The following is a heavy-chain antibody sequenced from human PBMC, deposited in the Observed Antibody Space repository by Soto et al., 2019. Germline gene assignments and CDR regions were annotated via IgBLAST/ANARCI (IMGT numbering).Heavy chain of an antibody. CDR3: ARDRGSGVRGVFDY. V-gene: IGHV4-31*03. CDR2: IYYSGST. Sequence: SETLSLTCTVSGGSISSGGYYWSWIRQPPGKGLEWIGYIYYSGSTYYNPSLKSRVTISVDTSKNQFSLKLSSVTAADTAVYYCARDRGSGVRGVFDYWGQGTLVTVSS. CDR1: GGSISSGGYY. J-gene: IGHJ4*02. D-gene: IGHD3-10*01.